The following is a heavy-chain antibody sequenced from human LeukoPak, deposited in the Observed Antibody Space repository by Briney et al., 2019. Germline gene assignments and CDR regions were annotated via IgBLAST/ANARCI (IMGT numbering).Heavy chain of an antibody. D-gene: IGHD2-8*02. J-gene: IGHJ6*02. V-gene: IGHV3-30*18. CDR3: ANTGGPYYYYGMDV. Sequence: PGGSLRLSCAASGFTFSSYGMHWVRQAPGKGLEWVAVISYDGSNKYYADSVKGRFTISRDNSKNTLYLQMNSLRAEDTAAYYCANTGGPYYYYGMDVWGQGTTVTVSS. CDR1: GFTFSSYG. CDR2: ISYDGSNK.